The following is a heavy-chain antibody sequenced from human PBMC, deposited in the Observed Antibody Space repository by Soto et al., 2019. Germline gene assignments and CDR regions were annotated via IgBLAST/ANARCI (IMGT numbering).Heavy chain of an antibody. D-gene: IGHD3-10*01. CDR2: ISYDGSNK. Sequence: GGSLRLSCAASGFTFSSYAMHWVRQAPGKGLEWVAVISYDGSNKYYADSVKGRFTISRDNSKNTLYLQMNSLRAEDTAVYYCARQRSHSGGYYFDYWGQGTLVTVSS. CDR1: GFTFSSYA. V-gene: IGHV3-30-3*01. J-gene: IGHJ4*02. CDR3: ARQRSHSGGYYFDY.